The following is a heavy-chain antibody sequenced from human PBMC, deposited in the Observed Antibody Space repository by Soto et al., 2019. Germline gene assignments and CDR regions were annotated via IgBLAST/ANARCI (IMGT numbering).Heavy chain of an antibody. V-gene: IGHV3-23*01. J-gene: IGHJ1*01. Sequence: EVQLLESGGGLVQPGGSLRLSCAASGITISNYPLSWVRQAPGKGLDWVSGISGSGDRTYYADSAKGRFTISKDISKNSLSLPLDNVGVEDTAVYFCVKDDGGYPSTAPHWGQGTLVTVSS. D-gene: IGHD3-22*01. CDR2: ISGSGDRT. CDR3: VKDDGGYPSTAPH. CDR1: GITISNYP.